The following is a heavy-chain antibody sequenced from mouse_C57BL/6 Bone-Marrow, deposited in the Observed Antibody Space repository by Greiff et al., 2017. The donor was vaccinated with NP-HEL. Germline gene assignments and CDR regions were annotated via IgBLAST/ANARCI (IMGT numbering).Heavy chain of an antibody. Sequence: DVKLQESEGGLVPPGSSMPLSCTASGSTFSDYYMAWVRPVPEKGLEWVALINYDGSTPYYLDSLKSRFIISRDNAKNSLYLQMCSLNSEDTATYYCARSQLRLSYFDYWCQGTTLTGSS. CDR1: GSTFSDYY. J-gene: IGHJ2*01. CDR3: ARSQLRLSYFDY. V-gene: IGHV5-16*01. D-gene: IGHD3-2*02. CDR2: INYDGSTP.